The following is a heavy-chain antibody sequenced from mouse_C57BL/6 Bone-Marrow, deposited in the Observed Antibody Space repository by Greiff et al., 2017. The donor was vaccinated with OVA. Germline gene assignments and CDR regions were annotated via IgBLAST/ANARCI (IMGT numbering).Heavy chain of an antibody. Sequence: QVQLQQSGPGLVAPSQSLSITCTVSGFSLTSYGVDWVRPSPGKGLEWLGVILGVGSTNYNSALKSRLSISKNNAKSQVFLKMNSLQTDDTAMYYCASDGLLQDYWGQGTTLTVSS. J-gene: IGHJ2*01. V-gene: IGHV2-6*01. CDR3: ASDGLLQDY. D-gene: IGHD2-3*01. CDR1: GFSLTSYG. CDR2: ILGVGST.